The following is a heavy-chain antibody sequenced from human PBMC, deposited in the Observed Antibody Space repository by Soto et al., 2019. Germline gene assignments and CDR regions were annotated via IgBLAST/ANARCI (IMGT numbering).Heavy chain of an antibody. V-gene: IGHV1-3*01. Sequence: TSVKGSVKGSGYTFGWDVMHWVRQAPGQVLDCLAWINAINGDTKYSQMFQGRLTVSRDTSANTAYLQLSSLRFEDTAFYYCARSGVCFFPLDGWAQGTLVPVSS. CDR1: GYTFGWDV. CDR3: ARSGVCFFPLDG. J-gene: IGHJ4*02. CDR2: INAINGDT. D-gene: IGHD2-21*01.